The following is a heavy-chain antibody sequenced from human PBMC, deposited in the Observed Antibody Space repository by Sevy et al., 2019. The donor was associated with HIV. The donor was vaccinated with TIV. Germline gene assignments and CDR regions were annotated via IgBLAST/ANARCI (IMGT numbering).Heavy chain of an antibody. J-gene: IGHJ4*02. CDR2: ITGNSDNI. Sequence: SLRLSCAASGFTFHDYGMHWVRQAPGKGLEWVAGITGNSDNIGYADSAKGRFTISRDNAKNSLYLQMNGLRAEDTALYYCAKVRKAATGIGFFDDWGQGTLVTVSS. CDR1: GFTFHDYG. D-gene: IGHD6-13*01. V-gene: IGHV3-9*01. CDR3: AKVRKAATGIGFFDD.